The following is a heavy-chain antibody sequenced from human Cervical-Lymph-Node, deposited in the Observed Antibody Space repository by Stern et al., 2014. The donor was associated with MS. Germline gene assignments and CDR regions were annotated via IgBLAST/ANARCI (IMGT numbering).Heavy chain of an antibody. CDR1: GNTFTRYY. V-gene: IGHV1-46*01. CDR3: AREVAGHRLGMMDV. CDR2: INPSAGST. Sequence: QVQLGQSGAEVKKPGASVKVSCKASGNTFTRYYIHWVRQAPGQGLEWMGLINPSAGSTSYAQKFQGRVTMTRDTSTSTVYMELSSLRSEDTAVYYCAREVAGHRLGMMDVWGQGTTVTVSS. J-gene: IGHJ6*02. D-gene: IGHD6-19*01.